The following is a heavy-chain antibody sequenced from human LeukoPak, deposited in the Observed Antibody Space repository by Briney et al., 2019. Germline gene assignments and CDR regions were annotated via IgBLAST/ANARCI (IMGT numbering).Heavy chain of an antibody. CDR2: ITGGGTI. Sequence: PGGSLRLSCAASGFTFSSYAMSWVRQAPGKGLEWVSTITGGGTIYYADSVKGRFTISRDNSENTLYLQMNSLRAEDTAIYYCTKETLGWFIDYWGQGTLVAVSS. V-gene: IGHV3-23*01. J-gene: IGHJ4*02. CDR3: TKETLGWFIDY. D-gene: IGHD3-3*01. CDR1: GFTFSSYA.